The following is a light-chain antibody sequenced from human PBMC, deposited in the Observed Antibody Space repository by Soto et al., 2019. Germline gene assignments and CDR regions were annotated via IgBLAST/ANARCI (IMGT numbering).Light chain of an antibody. CDR1: QAIGNY. V-gene: IGKV1-27*01. Sequence: DIQVTQFPSSLSASVGDRITITCRASQAIGNYLAWYQQKPGKVPKLLIYAASTLQPGVPSRFSGSRSGTDFTLTVSSLQPEDVATYFCQKYNGVPLTFGPGTTVEIK. CDR2: AAS. J-gene: IGKJ3*01. CDR3: QKYNGVPLT.